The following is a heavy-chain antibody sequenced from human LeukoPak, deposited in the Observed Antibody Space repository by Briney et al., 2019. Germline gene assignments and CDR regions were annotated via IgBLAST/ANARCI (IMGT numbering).Heavy chain of an antibody. CDR2: IYYSGST. D-gene: IGHD3-9*01. CDR3: ARDTIFTGQYDY. Sequence: PSETLSLTCTVSGGSISSSSYYWGWIRQPPGKGLEWIGSIYYSGSTYYNPSLKSRVTISVDTSKNQFSLKLSSVTAADTAVYYCARDTIFTGQYDYWGQGTLVTVSS. J-gene: IGHJ4*02. CDR1: GGSISSSSYY. V-gene: IGHV4-39*07.